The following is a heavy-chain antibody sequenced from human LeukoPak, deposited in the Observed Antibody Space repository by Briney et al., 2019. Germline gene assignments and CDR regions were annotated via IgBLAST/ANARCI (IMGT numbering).Heavy chain of an antibody. CDR3: ARAIISSWYDAFDI. D-gene: IGHD6-13*01. V-gene: IGHV3-64*01. J-gene: IGHJ3*02. CDR2: ISSTGGST. CDR1: GFTFSSYA. Sequence: GGSLRLSCAASGFTFSSYAMHWVRQAPGKGLEYVSAISSTGGSTYYANSVKGRFTLSRDNSKNTLYLQMGSLRAEDMAVYYCARAIISSWYDAFDIWGQGTMVTASS.